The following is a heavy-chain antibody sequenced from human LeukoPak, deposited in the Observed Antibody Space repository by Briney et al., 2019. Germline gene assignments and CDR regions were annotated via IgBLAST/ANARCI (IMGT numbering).Heavy chain of an antibody. CDR3: ARVAAARTRSFDP. J-gene: IGHJ5*02. V-gene: IGHV4-39*01. CDR1: GGSISSSTYH. CDR2: IYYSGTT. Sequence: SETLSLTCTVSGGSISSSTYHWGWIRQPPGKGLEWIGSIYYSGTTYYNPSLKSRVTISVDTSKNQFSLKLSSVIAADTAVYYCARVAAARTRSFDPWGQGTLVTVSS. D-gene: IGHD6-13*01.